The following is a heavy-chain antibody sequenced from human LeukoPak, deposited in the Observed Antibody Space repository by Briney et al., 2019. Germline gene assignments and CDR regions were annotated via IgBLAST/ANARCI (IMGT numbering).Heavy chain of an antibody. CDR1: GFTFSSYS. D-gene: IGHD1-26*01. CDR2: ISSSSSTI. Sequence: GGSLRLSCAASGFTFSSYSMNWVRQAPGKGLEWVSYISSSSSTIYYADSVKGRFTISRDNAKNSLYLQMNSLRAEDTAVYYCAGANGSYFGYYYMDVWGKGTTVTVSS. J-gene: IGHJ6*03. V-gene: IGHV3-48*01. CDR3: AGANGSYFGYYYMDV.